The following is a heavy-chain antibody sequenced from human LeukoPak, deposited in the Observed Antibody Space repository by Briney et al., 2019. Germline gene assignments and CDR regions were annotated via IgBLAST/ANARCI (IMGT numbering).Heavy chain of an antibody. CDR2: INPNSGGT. J-gene: IGHJ4*02. D-gene: IGHD3-22*01. CDR3: ARGGATYYFGSSGYYYPTFDY. V-gene: IGHV1-2*02. CDR1: GYTFTVYY. Sequence: ASVKVSCKASGYTFTVYYMHCVRHAPGQGLEWMGWINPNSGGTNYAQKFQGRVTMTRDTSISTAYMELSRLRSDDTAVYYCARGGATYYFGSSGYYYPTFDYWGQGTLVTVSS.